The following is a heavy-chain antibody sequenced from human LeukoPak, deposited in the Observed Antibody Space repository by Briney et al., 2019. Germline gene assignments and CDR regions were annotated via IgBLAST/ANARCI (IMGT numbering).Heavy chain of an antibody. D-gene: IGHD5-24*01. J-gene: IGHJ6*03. CDR2: IYYSGST. CDR3: ARGFHKRWLQFPAYYYYMDV. Sequence: SETLSLTCTVSGGSISSYYWSWIRQPPGKGLEWIGYIYYSGSTNYNPSLKSRVTISVDTSKNQFSLKLSSVTAADTAVYYCARGFHKRWLQFPAYYYYMDVWGKGTTVTISS. CDR1: GGSISSYY. V-gene: IGHV4-59*01.